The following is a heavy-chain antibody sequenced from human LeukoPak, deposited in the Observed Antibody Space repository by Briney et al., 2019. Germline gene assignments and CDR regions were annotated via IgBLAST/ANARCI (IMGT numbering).Heavy chain of an antibody. CDR2: ISSSSSSI. Sequence: GGSLRLSCVASGFTFSIYSMNWVRQAPGKGLEWVSSISSSSSSIYYADSVKGRFTISRDNAKNSLYLQMNSLRAEDTAVYYCARAGGGVSYYHYMDVWGKGTTVTVSS. CDR1: GFTFSIYS. V-gene: IGHV3-21*01. CDR3: ARAGGGVSYYHYMDV. D-gene: IGHD1-14*01. J-gene: IGHJ6*03.